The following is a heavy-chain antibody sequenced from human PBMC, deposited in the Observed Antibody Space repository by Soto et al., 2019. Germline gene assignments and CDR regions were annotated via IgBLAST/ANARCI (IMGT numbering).Heavy chain of an antibody. D-gene: IGHD3-3*01. CDR3: ATAGLDSDASDFYSLGP. CDR2: IYPGDSDT. CDR1: GYDFTHYW. Sequence: TGESLKISCKGSGYDFTHYWIAWVRQTPGKGLEWMGVIYPGDSDTKYSPSFQGQVTISADKSIDTAYLQRSGLKASDTAIYYCATAGLDSDASDFYSLGPWCQGIPVTV. J-gene: IGHJ5*02. V-gene: IGHV5-51*01.